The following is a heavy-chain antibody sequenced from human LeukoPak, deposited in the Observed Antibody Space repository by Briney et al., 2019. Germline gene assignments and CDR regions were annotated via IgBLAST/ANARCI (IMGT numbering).Heavy chain of an antibody. J-gene: IGHJ5*02. Sequence: GGSLRLSCAVSGFTFSHYAMSWVPQAPGTGREWVGSLTDSGDATYYADSVKGRLTISRDNSNSTLYLHISGLRDEDTAVYYCARGYSHNSGGWLDPWGQGTLVTVSS. V-gene: IGHV3-23*01. CDR1: GFTFSHYA. D-gene: IGHD5-12*01. CDR3: ARGYSHNSGGWLDP. CDR2: LTDSGDAT.